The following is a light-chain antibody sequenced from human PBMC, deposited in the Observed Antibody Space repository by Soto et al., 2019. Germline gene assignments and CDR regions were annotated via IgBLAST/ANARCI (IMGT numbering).Light chain of an antibody. Sequence: ETVLTQSPATLSVSPGGGATLSCRTSQSINDNLAWYQQKPGQPPRLLIYDASTTATGFPARFSGGGFGTEVTLTINSLQSEDLAVYYCQQYNNWPITFGGGTTVEIK. CDR1: QSINDN. J-gene: IGKJ4*01. V-gene: IGKV3D-15*01. CDR2: DAS. CDR3: QQYNNWPIT.